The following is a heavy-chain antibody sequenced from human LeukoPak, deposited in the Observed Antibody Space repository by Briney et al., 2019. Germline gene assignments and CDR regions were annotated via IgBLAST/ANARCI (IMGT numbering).Heavy chain of an antibody. CDR1: GFTFSSYV. CDR2: ISGSGGTT. CDR3: AKEQLIPYYFDY. J-gene: IGHJ4*02. V-gene: IGHV3-23*01. D-gene: IGHD6-13*01. Sequence: PGGSLRLSCAASGFTFSSYVMRWVRQAPGKGLEWASAISGSGGTTYYADSVKGRFTISRDNSKNTLFLQMNSLRAEDTAVYYCAKEQLIPYYFDYWGQGTLVTVSS.